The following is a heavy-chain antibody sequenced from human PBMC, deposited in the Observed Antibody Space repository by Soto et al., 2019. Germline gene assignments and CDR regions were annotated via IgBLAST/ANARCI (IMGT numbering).Heavy chain of an antibody. J-gene: IGHJ4*02. CDR2: INAGNGNT. V-gene: IGHV1-3*01. D-gene: IGHD6-19*01. CDR1: GYTFTSHA. CDR3: ARESGSSGYDN. Sequence: ASVKVSCKASGYTFTSHAIHWVRQAPGQRLEWMGWINAGNGNTKYSQKFQGRVTITRDTSASTAYMELSSLRSEDTAVYYCARESGSSGYDNWGQGTLVTVS.